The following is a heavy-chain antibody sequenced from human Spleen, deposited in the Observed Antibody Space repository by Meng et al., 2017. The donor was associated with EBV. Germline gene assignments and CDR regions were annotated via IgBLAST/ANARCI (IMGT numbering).Heavy chain of an antibody. CDR3: ARKDEGGHYDDYADN. V-gene: IGHV4-4*02. CDR2: IYHSGST. J-gene: IGHJ4*02. D-gene: IGHD3-3*01. Sequence: QGQLQGAGPGLVKPSETPPLPWAVSGDSISSSNWWSWVRQPPGKGLEWIGEIYHSGSTNYNPSLKSRVTISIDTSKNEFSLKLSAVTAADTAVYYCARKDEGGHYDDYADNWGQGTLVTVSS. CDR1: GDSISSSNW.